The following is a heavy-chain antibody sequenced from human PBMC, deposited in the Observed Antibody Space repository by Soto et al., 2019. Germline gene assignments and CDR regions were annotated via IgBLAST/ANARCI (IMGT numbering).Heavy chain of an antibody. J-gene: IGHJ4*02. CDR2: IWYDGSNK. CDR3: AREGRSGYYTFDY. CDR1: GFTFSSYG. V-gene: IGHV3-33*08. Sequence: GGSLRLSCAASGFTFSSYGMHWVRQAPGKGLEWVAVIWYDGSNKYYADSVKGRFTISRDNSKNTLYLQMNSLRAEDTAVYYCAREGRSGYYTFDYWGQGTLVTVSS. D-gene: IGHD3-3*01.